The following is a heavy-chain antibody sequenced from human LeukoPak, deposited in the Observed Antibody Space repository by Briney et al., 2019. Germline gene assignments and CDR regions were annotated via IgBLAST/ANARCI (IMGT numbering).Heavy chain of an antibody. D-gene: IGHD3-10*01. CDR2: IGTAGDT. J-gene: IGHJ4*02. CDR1: GFTFSSYD. Sequence: PGGSLRLSCAASGFTFSSYDMHWVRRATGKGLEWVSAIGTAGDTYYPGSVKGRFTISRENAKNSLYLQMNSLRAGDTAVYYCARGLNYYGSGSYPYYFDYWGQGTLVTVSS. CDR3: ARGLNYYGSGSYPYYFDY. V-gene: IGHV3-13*01.